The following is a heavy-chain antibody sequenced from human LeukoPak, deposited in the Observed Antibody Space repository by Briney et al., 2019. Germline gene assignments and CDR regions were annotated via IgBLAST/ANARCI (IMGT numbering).Heavy chain of an antibody. CDR3: ARREYCSGGSCYPNAFDI. D-gene: IGHD2-15*01. Sequence: SAKVSCKACGGTFSSYAISWVRQAPGQGLEWMGRIIPILGIANYAQKFQGRVTITADKSTSTAYMELSSLRSEDTAVYYCARREYCSGGSCYPNAFDIWGQGTMVTVSS. CDR2: IIPILGIA. J-gene: IGHJ3*02. CDR1: GGTFSSYA. V-gene: IGHV1-69*04.